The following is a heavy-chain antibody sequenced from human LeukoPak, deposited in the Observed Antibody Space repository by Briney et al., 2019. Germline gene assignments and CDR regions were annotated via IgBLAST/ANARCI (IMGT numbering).Heavy chain of an antibody. V-gene: IGHV3-11*04. CDR1: GFTFSDYY. CDR2: IGDSGSTI. CDR3: ARVVSESSGYQGY. D-gene: IGHD3-22*01. J-gene: IGHJ4*02. Sequence: PGGSLRLSCAASGFTFSDYYMSWIRQTPGKGLEWVSYIGDSGSTIYYADSVKGRFTISRDNAKNSLYLQMNNLRAEDTAVYYCARVVSESSGYQGYWGQGTLVTVSS.